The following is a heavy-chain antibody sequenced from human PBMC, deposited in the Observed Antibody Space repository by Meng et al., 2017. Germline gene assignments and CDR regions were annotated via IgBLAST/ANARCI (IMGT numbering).Heavy chain of an antibody. V-gene: IGHV1-69*06. J-gene: IGHJ4*02. CDR3: AREGFGDTMGYYYFLY. D-gene: IGHD3-10*01. CDR2: INPTFDTA. CDR1: GGTFNNSA. Sequence: QGQPVLSGAQLDTPWSPVKVPCQTSGGTFNNSAVSCVRQPPGQGLEWMGGINPTFDTAHYAPKFQGRLTITADKATTTAYMELSSLTSEDTAMYFCAREGFGDTMGYYYFLYWGQGTLVTVSS.